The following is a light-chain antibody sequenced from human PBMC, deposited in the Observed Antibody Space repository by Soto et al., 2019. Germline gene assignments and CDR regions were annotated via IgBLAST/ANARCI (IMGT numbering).Light chain of an antibody. CDR1: SSDVGDYKF. J-gene: IGLJ6*01. V-gene: IGLV2-14*03. CDR2: DVS. CDR3: SSYTSGSTLV. Sequence: QSVLTQPASVSGSPGQSITISCTGTSSDVGDYKFVSWYQHHPGKAPKLLLYDVSDRPSGISNRFSGSKSGNTASLTISGLQTEDEADYYCSSYTSGSTLVFGGGTKVTVL.